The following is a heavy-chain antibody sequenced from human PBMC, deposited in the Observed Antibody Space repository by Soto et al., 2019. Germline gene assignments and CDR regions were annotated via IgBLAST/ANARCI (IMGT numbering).Heavy chain of an antibody. CDR1: GDSISSYY. V-gene: IGHV4-59*01. CDR3: ANYDSSGFGIWG. CDR2: IYYSGRT. J-gene: IGHJ4*02. Sequence: SETLSLTCTVSGDSISSYYWSWIRQPPGKGLEWIGYIYYSGRTNYNPSLKSRVTISVDTSKNQFSLRLSSVTAADTAGYYCANYDSSGFGIWGWGQGTLVTVSS. D-gene: IGHD3-22*01.